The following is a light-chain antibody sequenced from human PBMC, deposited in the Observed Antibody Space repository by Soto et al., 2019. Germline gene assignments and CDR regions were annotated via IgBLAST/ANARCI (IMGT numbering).Light chain of an antibody. Sequence: DIQMTQSPSSVSASVGDRVTITCRASQGVKTWLAWYQQKPGKPPKLLIYDASTLQSGVPSRFSGRGSGTDVTLTISGLQPEDFATYYCQQANIFPYSFGQGTKLEIK. CDR2: DAS. CDR1: QGVKTW. V-gene: IGKV1-12*02. CDR3: QQANIFPYS. J-gene: IGKJ2*03.